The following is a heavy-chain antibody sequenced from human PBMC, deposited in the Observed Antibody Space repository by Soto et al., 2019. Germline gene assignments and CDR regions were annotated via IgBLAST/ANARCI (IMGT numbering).Heavy chain of an antibody. J-gene: IGHJ4*02. CDR2: IRSKANSYAT. Sequence: GGSLRLSCAASGFTFSGSAMHWVRQASGKGLEWVGRIRSKANSYATAYAASVKGRFTISRDDSKNTAYLQMNSLKTEDTAVYYCTSPRYGSRFGGQEDYWGQGTLVTVSS. CDR1: GFTFSGSA. V-gene: IGHV3-73*01. CDR3: TSPRYGSRFGGQEDY. D-gene: IGHD3-16*01.